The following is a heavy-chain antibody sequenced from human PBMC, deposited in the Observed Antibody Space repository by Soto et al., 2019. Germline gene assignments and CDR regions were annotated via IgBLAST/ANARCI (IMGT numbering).Heavy chain of an antibody. CDR1: GFSLSNARMG. J-gene: IGHJ6*02. D-gene: IGHD6-13*01. CDR2: IFANDEK. CDR3: ARSIAAAGSYYYYGMDV. Sequence: QDTLKETGPVLVKPTETLTLTCTVSGFSLSNARMGVSWIRQPPGKALEWLAHIFANDEKSYSTCLKSRLTISKDTSKCQVVLTMTNMDPVDTATYYCARSIAAAGSYYYYGMDVWGQGSTVTASS. V-gene: IGHV2-26*01.